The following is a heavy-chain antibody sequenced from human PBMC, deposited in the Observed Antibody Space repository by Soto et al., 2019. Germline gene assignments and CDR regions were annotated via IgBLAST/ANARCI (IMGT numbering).Heavy chain of an antibody. CDR1: GGSFSGNY. J-gene: IGHJ6*02. V-gene: IGHV4-34*01. CDR3: ARGNFYYGMDV. CDR2: FSDSGST. Sequence: ETLSLTCAVSGGSFSGNYWTWIRQPPGKGLEWIGEFSDSGSTNYNPSLKSRVTISEDMSKSQFSLKLSSVTAADTAVYYCARGNFYYGMDVWGQGTTVTVSS.